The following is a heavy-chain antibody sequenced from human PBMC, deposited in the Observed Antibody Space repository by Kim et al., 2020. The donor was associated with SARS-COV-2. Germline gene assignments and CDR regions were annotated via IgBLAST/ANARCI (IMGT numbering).Heavy chain of an antibody. J-gene: IGHJ6*02. CDR3: ARYPGRHITIFGVVITPNRGGMDV. D-gene: IGHD3-3*01. CDR2: MNPNSGNT. Sequence: ASVKVSCKASGYTFTSYDINWVRQATGQGLEWMGWMNPNSGNTGYAQKFQGRVTMTRNTSISTAYMELSSLRSEDTAVYYCARYPGRHITIFGVVITPNRGGMDVWGQGTTVTVSS. CDR1: GYTFTSYD. V-gene: IGHV1-8*01.